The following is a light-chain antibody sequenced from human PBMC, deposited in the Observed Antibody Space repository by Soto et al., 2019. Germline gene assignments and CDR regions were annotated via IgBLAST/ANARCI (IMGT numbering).Light chain of an antibody. Sequence: QSVTTQPPAVSGSPGESITISCTGTSSDIGGYKYVSWYQQHPGKAPTLIIFEVSNRPSGVSDRFSGSNSGNTASLTISGLQAEGVVDYYCASYSMYTVLVFGGGHKLPVL. CDR3: ASYSMYTVLV. V-gene: IGLV2-14*01. CDR1: SSDIGGYKY. J-gene: IGLJ3*02. CDR2: EVS.